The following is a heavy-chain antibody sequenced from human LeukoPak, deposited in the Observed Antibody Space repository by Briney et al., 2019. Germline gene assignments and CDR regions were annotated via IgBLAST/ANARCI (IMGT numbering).Heavy chain of an antibody. Sequence: GGSLRLSCAASGFTFSNAWMSWVRQAPGKGLEWVGRIKSKTDGGTTDYAAPVKGRFTISRDDSKNTLYLQMNSLKTEDTAVYHCTTDLPRYGDYGFDYWGQGTLVTVSS. CDR2: IKSKTDGGTT. J-gene: IGHJ4*02. D-gene: IGHD4-17*01. CDR3: TTDLPRYGDYGFDY. V-gene: IGHV3-15*01. CDR1: GFTFSNAW.